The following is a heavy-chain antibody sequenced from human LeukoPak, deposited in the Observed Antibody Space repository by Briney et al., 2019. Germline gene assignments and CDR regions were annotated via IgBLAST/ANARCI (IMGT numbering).Heavy chain of an antibody. CDR2: INPNSGGT. Sequence: ASVKVSCKASGYTFTGYYMHWVRQAPGQGLEWMGRINPNSGGTNYAQKFQSRVTMTRDTSISTAYMELSRLRSDDTAVYYCARAYCSGGSCYSRWLDPWGQGTLVTVSS. V-gene: IGHV1-2*06. CDR1: GYTFTGYY. CDR3: ARAYCSGGSCYSRWLDP. J-gene: IGHJ5*02. D-gene: IGHD2-15*01.